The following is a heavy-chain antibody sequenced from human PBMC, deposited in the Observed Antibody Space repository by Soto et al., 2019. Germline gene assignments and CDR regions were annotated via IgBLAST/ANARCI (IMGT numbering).Heavy chain of an antibody. J-gene: IGHJ5*02. Sequence: QVQLVQSGAEVKKPGSSVKVSCKASGGTFSSYAISWVRQAPGQGLEWMGGIIPIFGTANYAQKFQGRVTITADESTSTAYMEVSSLRSEDTAVYYCAREGGYCSGGSCYSGRGPSWFDPWGQGTLVTVSS. CDR1: GGTFSSYA. V-gene: IGHV1-69*01. CDR2: IIPIFGTA. CDR3: AREGGYCSGGSCYSGRGPSWFDP. D-gene: IGHD2-15*01.